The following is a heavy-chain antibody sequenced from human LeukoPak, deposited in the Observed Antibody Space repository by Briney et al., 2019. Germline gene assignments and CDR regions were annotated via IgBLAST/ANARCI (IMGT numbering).Heavy chain of an antibody. Sequence: TVKVSCKASGGTFSSYAISWVRQAPGQGLEWMGRIIPIFGIANYAQKFQGRVTITADKSTSTAYMELSSLRSEDTAVYYCARDSPSIVATIEAYYFDYWGQGTLVTVSS. D-gene: IGHD5-12*01. CDR3: ARDSPSIVATIEAYYFDY. CDR2: IIPIFGIA. V-gene: IGHV1-69*04. CDR1: GGTFSSYA. J-gene: IGHJ4*02.